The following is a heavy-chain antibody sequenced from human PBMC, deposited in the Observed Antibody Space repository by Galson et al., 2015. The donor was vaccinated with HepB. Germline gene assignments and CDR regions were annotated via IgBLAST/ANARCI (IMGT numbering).Heavy chain of an antibody. J-gene: IGHJ6*02. CDR3: ARDLLATIPHYCYYGMDV. D-gene: IGHD5-12*01. CDR1: GFTFSSYS. V-gene: IGHV3-48*01. CDR2: ISSSSSTI. Sequence: SLRLSCAASGFTFSSYSMNWVRQAPGKGLEWVSYISSSSSTIYYADSVKGRFTISRDNAKNSLYLQMNSLRAEDTAVYYCARDLLATIPHYCYYGMDVWGQGTTVTVSS.